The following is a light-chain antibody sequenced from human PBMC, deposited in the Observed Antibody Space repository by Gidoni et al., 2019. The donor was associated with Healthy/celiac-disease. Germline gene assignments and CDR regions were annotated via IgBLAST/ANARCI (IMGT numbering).Light chain of an antibody. CDR1: SSNIGSNT. Sequence: VTISCSGSSSNIGSNTVNWYQQLPGTAPKLLIHSNNQRPSGVPDRFSGSKSGTSASLAMSGLQSEDEADYYCAAWDDSLNGVVFGGGTKLTVL. CDR2: SNN. CDR3: AAWDDSLNGVV. J-gene: IGLJ2*01. V-gene: IGLV1-44*01.